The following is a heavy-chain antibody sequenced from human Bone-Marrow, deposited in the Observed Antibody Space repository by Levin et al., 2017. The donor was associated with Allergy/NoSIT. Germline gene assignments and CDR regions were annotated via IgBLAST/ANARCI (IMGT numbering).Heavy chain of an antibody. J-gene: IGHJ4*02. V-gene: IGHV3-23*01. D-gene: IGHD3-10*01. Sequence: GGSLRLSCAASGFTFSRFAMSWVRQAPGMGLEWVSAISGSGDITFYADSVRGRFTISRDNSKNTLSLQMNGLRAEDTALYYCAKTHDPKYGAGWGFDYWGQGILVTVSS. CDR2: ISGSGDIT. CDR3: AKTHDPKYGAGWGFDY. CDR1: GFTFSRFA.